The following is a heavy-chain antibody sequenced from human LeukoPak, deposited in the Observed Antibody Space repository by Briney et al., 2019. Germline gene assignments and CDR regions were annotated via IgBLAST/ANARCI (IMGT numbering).Heavy chain of an antibody. V-gene: IGHV1-46*01. CDR1: GYTFINNW. Sequence: ASVKVSCKASGYTFINNWMHWVRQAPGQGLEWVGLINPTGSRTLYAQKFQGRVTMTRDRSTSTDYMELRSLRSEDTAVYYCTRGGYGGPRVAFDYWGQGTLVTVSS. D-gene: IGHD6-13*01. CDR2: INPTGSRT. J-gene: IGHJ4*02. CDR3: TRGGYGGPRVAFDY.